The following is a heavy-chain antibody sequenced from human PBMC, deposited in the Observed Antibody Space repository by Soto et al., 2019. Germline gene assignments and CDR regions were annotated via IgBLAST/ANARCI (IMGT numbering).Heavy chain of an antibody. CDR3: ASADTYYYDSSGYAFDI. Sequence: AASVKVSCKASGYTFTSYDINWVRQATGQGLEWMGWMNPNSGNTGYAQKFQGRVTMTRNTSISTAYMELSSLRSEDTAVYYCASADTYYYDSSGYAFDIWGQGTMVTVSS. D-gene: IGHD3-22*01. CDR2: MNPNSGNT. J-gene: IGHJ3*02. V-gene: IGHV1-8*01. CDR1: GYTFTSYD.